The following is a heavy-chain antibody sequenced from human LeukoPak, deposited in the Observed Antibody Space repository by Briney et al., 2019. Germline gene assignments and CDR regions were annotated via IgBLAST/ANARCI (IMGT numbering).Heavy chain of an antibody. V-gene: IGHV4-34*01. CDR3: ARGSDSGSDDGEDYFDY. J-gene: IGHJ4*02. CDR2: INHSGST. Sequence: SETLSLTCAVYGGSFSGYYWSWIRQPPGKGLEWIGEINHSGSTNYNPSLKSRVTISVDTSKNQFSLKLSSVTAADTAVYYCARGSDSGSDDGEDYFDYWGRGTLVTVSS. D-gene: IGHD1-26*01. CDR1: GGSFSGYY.